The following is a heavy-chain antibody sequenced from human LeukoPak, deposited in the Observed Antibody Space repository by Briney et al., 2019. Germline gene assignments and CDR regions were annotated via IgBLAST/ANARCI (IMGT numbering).Heavy chain of an antibody. CDR3: ARNLRVDPTMIFRAFDF. J-gene: IGHJ4*02. CDR1: GFTFSSYQ. CDR2: ISSSGSTI. V-gene: IGHV3-48*03. D-gene: IGHD5-18*01. Sequence: QPGGSLRLSCAASGFTFSSYQMNWVRQAPGKGLEWLSYISSSGSTIYYADSVRGRFTISRDNAKNSLYLQMNSLRAEDTAVYYCARNLRVDPTMIFRAFDFWGQGTLVTVSS.